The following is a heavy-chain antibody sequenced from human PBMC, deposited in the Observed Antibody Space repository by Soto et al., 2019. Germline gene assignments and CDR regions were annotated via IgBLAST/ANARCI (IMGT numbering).Heavy chain of an antibody. Sequence: PSETLSLTCTVSGGSISSYYWSWIRQPPGKGQEWIGYIYYSGSTNYNPSLKSRVTISVDTSKNQFSLKLSSVTAADTAVYYCARVTIFGVVIDYWGQGTLVTVS. J-gene: IGHJ4*02. D-gene: IGHD3-3*01. CDR1: GGSISSYY. V-gene: IGHV4-59*01. CDR3: ARVTIFGVVIDY. CDR2: IYYSGST.